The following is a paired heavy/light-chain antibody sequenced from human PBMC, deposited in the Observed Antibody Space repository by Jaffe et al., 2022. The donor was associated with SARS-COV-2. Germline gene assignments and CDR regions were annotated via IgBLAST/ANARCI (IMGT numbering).Heavy chain of an antibody. D-gene: IGHD2-15*01. Sequence: QVQLVQSGVEVKKPGASVKVSCKASGYTFNNYAIDWVRQAPGEGLEWMGWINGGNGDTRYSQKFQGRVTNTRDTSATTVYMELSSLTSEDTAVYYCVRDEGASCSGGGCAYFYGMGVWGQGTMVVVSS. CDR3: VRDEGASCSGGGCAYFYGMGV. CDR1: GYTFNNYA. V-gene: IGHV1-3*01. J-gene: IGHJ6*02. CDR2: INGGNGDT.
Light chain of an antibody. CDR1: TGTVTSGHY. CDR3: SLYYSGVRV. J-gene: IGLJ3*02. CDR2: NTI. V-gene: IGLV7-46*01. Sequence: QAVVTQEPSLTVSPGGTVTLTCDSSTGTVTSGHYPYWFQQKPGQAPRALIYNTITKHSWTPARFSGSLLGGKAALTLSGAQPDDEAEYYCSLYYSGVRVFGGGTKLTVL.